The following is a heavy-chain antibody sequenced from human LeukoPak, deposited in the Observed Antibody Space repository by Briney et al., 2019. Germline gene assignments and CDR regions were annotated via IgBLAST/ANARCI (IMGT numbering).Heavy chain of an antibody. D-gene: IGHD3-16*02. CDR2: IYYSGNS. Sequence: SETLSLTCTVSGGSISSYYWPWIPQPPGKGLEWMGYIYYSGNSNYNPSLKSRVTISVDASKNQFSLELSSVPAADRAVYYCARVMTAFGGVIGFDYWGQGTLVTVSS. CDR1: GGSISSYY. CDR3: ARVMTAFGGVIGFDY. V-gene: IGHV4-59*01. J-gene: IGHJ4*02.